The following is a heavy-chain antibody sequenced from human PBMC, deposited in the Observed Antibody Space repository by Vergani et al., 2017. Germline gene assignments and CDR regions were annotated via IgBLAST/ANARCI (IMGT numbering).Heavy chain of an antibody. Sequence: QVKLQESGPGLVKPSETLSLTCTVSGASGNSYYWSWIRQPPGKGLEWMGYVSFRGVTLYDPSVKGRMTISPNTSSNQFSLYLTSVTAADTAVYYGARSRIYYGAGSPDFWGQGTRVTVSS. CDR2: VSFRGVT. CDR3: ARSRIYYGAGSPDF. CDR1: GASGNSYY. J-gene: IGHJ4*02. V-gene: IGHV4-59*02. D-gene: IGHD3-10*01.